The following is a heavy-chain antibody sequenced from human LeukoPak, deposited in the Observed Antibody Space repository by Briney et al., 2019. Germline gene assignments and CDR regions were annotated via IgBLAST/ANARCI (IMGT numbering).Heavy chain of an antibody. CDR1: GYTFTNYA. Sequence: ASVKVSCKASGYTFTNYAVNWLRQAPGQRLEWMGWFDAGNGDTKFSQNYQARVTITRDASASTAYMELSSLTSEDTAVYFCARGLWSAHRREYYFDSWGQGTLVTVSS. V-gene: IGHV1-3*01. J-gene: IGHJ4*02. D-gene: IGHD3-3*01. CDR2: FDAGNGDT. CDR3: ARGLWSAHRREYYFDS.